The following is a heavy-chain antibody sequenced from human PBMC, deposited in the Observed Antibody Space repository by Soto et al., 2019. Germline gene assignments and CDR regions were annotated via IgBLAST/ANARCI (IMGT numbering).Heavy chain of an antibody. CDR3: AKDFLPTAGSTFFWDHPYYYYGMDV. CDR1: GFTFSSYA. CDR2: ISGSGGST. V-gene: IGHV3-23*01. J-gene: IGHJ6*02. Sequence: GGSLRLSCAASGFTFSSYAMSWVRQAPGKKLEWVSAISGSGGSTYYADSVRGRFTISRDNSKNTLYLQMNSLRAEDTAVYYCAKDFLPTAGSTFFWDHPYYYYGMDVWGQGTTVTVSS. D-gene: IGHD6-13*01.